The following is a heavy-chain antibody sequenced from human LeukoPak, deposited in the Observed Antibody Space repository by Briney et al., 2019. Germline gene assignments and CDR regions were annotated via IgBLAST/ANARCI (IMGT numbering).Heavy chain of an antibody. CDR3: AEGTTG. V-gene: IGHV3-7*01. Sequence: GGSLRLSCAASGFTFTNYWMSWVRQAPGKGLEWVANINQDGNKKYYVDSVKGRFTISRDNAKNSLYLQMNSLRVEDTAVYYCAEGTTGWGQGTLVTVSS. CDR1: GFTFTNYW. CDR2: INQDGNKK. D-gene: IGHD1-1*01. J-gene: IGHJ1*01.